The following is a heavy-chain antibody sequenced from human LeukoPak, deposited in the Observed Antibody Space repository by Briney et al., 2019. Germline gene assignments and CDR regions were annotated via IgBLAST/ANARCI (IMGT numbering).Heavy chain of an antibody. CDR2: IYYSGST. CDR3: ARHADGYSLPPPF. CDR1: GGSISSSSYC. J-gene: IGHJ4*02. V-gene: IGHV4-39*01. Sequence: SETLSLTCTVSGGSISSSSYCRGWIRQPPGKGLEWIGSIYYSGSTYYNPSLKSRVTISVDTSKNQFSLKLSSVTAADTAVYYCARHADGYSLPPPFWGQGTPVTVSS. D-gene: IGHD5-18*01.